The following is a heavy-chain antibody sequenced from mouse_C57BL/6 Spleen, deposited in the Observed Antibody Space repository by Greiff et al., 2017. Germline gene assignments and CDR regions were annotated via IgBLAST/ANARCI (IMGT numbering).Heavy chain of an antibody. Sequence: QVQLQQPGAELVKPGASVKLSCKASGYTFTSYWMHWVKQRPGQGLEWIGMIHPNSGSTNYNEKFKSKATLTVDKSSSTAYMQLSSLTSEASAVYYCARRTGTRDYFAMGGWGQGTSVTVST. CDR3: ARRTGTRDYFAMGG. CDR1: GYTFTSYW. J-gene: IGHJ4*01. D-gene: IGHD4-1*01. V-gene: IGHV1-64*01. CDR2: IHPNSGST.